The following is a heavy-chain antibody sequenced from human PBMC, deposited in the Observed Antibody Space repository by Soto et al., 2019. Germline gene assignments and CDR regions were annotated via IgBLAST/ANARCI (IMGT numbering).Heavy chain of an antibody. CDR1: GFTFSSYA. D-gene: IGHD3-3*01. J-gene: IGHJ4*02. Sequence: QVQLVESGGGVVQPGRSLRLSCAASGFTFSSYAMHWVRQAPGKGLEWVAVISYDGSNKYYADSVKGRFTISRDNSKNTMYLQMSSLRAEDTAVYYCARDDPYYDFWSGYYFRPVPPDYWGQGTLVTVSS. V-gene: IGHV3-30-3*01. CDR3: ARDDPYYDFWSGYYFRPVPPDY. CDR2: ISYDGSNK.